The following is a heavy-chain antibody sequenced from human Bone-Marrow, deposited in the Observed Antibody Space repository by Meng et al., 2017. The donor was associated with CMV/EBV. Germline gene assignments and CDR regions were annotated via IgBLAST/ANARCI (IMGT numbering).Heavy chain of an antibody. V-gene: IGHV3-30*02. Sequence: GGSLRLSCAASGFTFSSYGMHWVRQAPGKGLEWVAFIRYDGSNKYYADSVKGRFTISRDNSKNTLYLQMNSLRAEDTAVYYCAKADGIVVVPAATFDYWGQGTRVTRFS. CDR2: IRYDGSNK. CDR3: AKADGIVVVPAATFDY. D-gene: IGHD2-2*01. J-gene: IGHJ4*01. CDR1: GFTFSSYG.